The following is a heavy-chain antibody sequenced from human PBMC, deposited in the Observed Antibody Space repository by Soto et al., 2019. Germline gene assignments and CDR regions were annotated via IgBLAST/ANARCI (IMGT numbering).Heavy chain of an antibody. D-gene: IGHD6-19*01. V-gene: IGHV3-30*18. CDR3: AKGGRQWLVTSDFNY. CDR2: VSHDGRNT. Sequence: CLRLSCAASVFTFSDYAMHCVLPSPVKGLEWVAVVSHDGRNTHYADSVKGRFTISRDSSKNTVSLEMTSLRAEDTAVYYCAKGGRQWLVTSDFNYWGQGALVTVSS. CDR1: VFTFSDYA. J-gene: IGHJ4*02.